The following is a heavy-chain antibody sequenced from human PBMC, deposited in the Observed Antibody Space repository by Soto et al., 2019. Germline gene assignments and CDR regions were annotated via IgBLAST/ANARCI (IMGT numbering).Heavy chain of an antibody. CDR1: GYTFTSYG. D-gene: IGHD6-13*01. CDR2: ISAYNGNT. V-gene: IGHV1-18*01. CDR3: AGDLKDVDSSSWSHGGVSDWFDP. J-gene: IGHJ5*02. Sequence: QVQLVQSGAEVKKPGASVKVSCKASGYTFTSYGISWVRQAPGQGLEWMGWISAYNGNTNYAQKLQGRDTLTTDTSTSTAYKEQRSLRSDHTAVYYCAGDLKDVDSSSWSHGGVSDWFDPWGQGTLVTVCS.